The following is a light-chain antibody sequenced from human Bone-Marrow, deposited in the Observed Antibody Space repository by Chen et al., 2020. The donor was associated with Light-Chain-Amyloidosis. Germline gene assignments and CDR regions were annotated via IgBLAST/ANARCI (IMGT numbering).Light chain of an antibody. J-gene: IGLJ3*02. CDR2: DDS. V-gene: IGLV3-21*02. CDR1: NIGSTS. Sequence: SYVLTQPSSVSVAPGQTATIACGGNNIGSTSVHWYQQTPGQAPLLVVYDDSARPSGIPERLCGTNSGNTATLPVSRVEAGDEADYYCQVWDRSSDRPVFGGGTKLTVL. CDR3: QVWDRSSDRPV.